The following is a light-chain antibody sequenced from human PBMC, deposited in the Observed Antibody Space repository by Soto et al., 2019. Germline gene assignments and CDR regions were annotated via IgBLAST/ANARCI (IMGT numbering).Light chain of an antibody. V-gene: IGLV2-8*01. J-gene: IGLJ1*01. CDR1: SSDIGGYTY. CDR3: SSYSASNHLYG. Sequence: QSARTQPPSASGSPGQSVTISCTGTSSDIGGYTYVSWYQQHPGKAPKLMIYEVTKRPSGVPDRFSGSRSGNTASLTVSGLQAEDEANYYCSSYSASNHLYGFGTGTKLTVL. CDR2: EVT.